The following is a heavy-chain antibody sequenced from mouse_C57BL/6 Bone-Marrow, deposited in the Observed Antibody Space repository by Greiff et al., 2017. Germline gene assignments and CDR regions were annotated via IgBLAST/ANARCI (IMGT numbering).Heavy chain of an antibody. V-gene: IGHV14-4*01. CDR3: TTYYSNYWYFDV. D-gene: IGHD2-5*01. Sequence: EVQLKESGAELVRPGASVKLSCTASGFNIKDDYMHWVEQRPEQGLEWIGWIDPENGDTEYASKFQGKATITADTSSNTAYLQLSSLTSEDTAVYYCTTYYSNYWYFDVWGTGTTVTVSS. CDR2: IDPENGDT. J-gene: IGHJ1*03. CDR1: GFNIKDDY.